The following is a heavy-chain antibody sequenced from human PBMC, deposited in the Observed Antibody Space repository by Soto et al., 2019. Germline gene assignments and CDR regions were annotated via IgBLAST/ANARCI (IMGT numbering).Heavy chain of an antibody. J-gene: IGHJ5*02. D-gene: IGHD1-1*01. Sequence: SDTLSLTCTVSGASISGFYWSWIRKSAGKGLEWIGRIYATGTTDYNPSLKSRVMMSVDTSKKQFSLKLRSVTAADTAVYYCVRGGTKTLRDWFDPWGQGISVTVSS. CDR3: VRGGTKTLRDWFDP. CDR1: GASISGFY. V-gene: IGHV4-4*07. CDR2: IYATGTT.